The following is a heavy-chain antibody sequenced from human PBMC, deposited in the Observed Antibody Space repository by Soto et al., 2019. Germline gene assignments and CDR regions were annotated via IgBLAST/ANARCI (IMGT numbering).Heavy chain of an antibody. V-gene: IGHV1-69*13. D-gene: IGHD6-6*01. CDR3: ARDPGGYSSSSFYYYGMDV. Sequence: SVKVSCKASGGTFSSYAISWVRQAPGQGLEWMGGIIPIFGTANYAQKFQGRVTITADESTSTAYMELSSLRSEDTAVYYCARDPGGYSSSSFYYYGMDVWGQGTTLTVSS. CDR2: IIPIFGTA. J-gene: IGHJ6*02. CDR1: GGTFSSYA.